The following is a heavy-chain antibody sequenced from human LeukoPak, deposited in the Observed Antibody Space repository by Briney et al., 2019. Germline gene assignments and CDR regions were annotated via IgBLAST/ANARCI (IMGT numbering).Heavy chain of an antibody. CDR2: INHSGST. V-gene: IGHV4-34*01. CDR3: ARGGSQLPSYYYYGMDV. J-gene: IGHJ6*02. Sequence: SETLSLTCAVYGGSFSGYYWSWIRQPPGKGLDWIGEINHSGSTNYNPSLKSRVTISVDTSKNQFSLKLSSVTAADTAVYYCARGGSQLPSYYYYGMDVWGQGTTVTVSS. D-gene: IGHD2-15*01. CDR1: GGSFSGYY.